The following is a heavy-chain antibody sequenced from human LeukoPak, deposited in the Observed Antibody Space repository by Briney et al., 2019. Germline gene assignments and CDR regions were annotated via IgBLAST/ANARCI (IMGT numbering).Heavy chain of an antibody. D-gene: IGHD3-10*01. V-gene: IGHV3-23*01. CDR1: GFTFSSSA. J-gene: IGHJ4*02. Sequence: GGSLRLSCAASGFTFSSSAMSWVRRAPGKGLEWVSTISGSGDRTYYADSVKGRFTFSRDNSKNTLFLHMNSLRAEDTAVYSCAKGYYGSGSYGWFDYWGQGTLVTVSS. CDR2: ISGSGDRT. CDR3: AKGYYGSGSYGWFDY.